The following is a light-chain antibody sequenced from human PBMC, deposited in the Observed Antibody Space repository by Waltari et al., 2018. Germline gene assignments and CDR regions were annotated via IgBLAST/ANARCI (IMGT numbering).Light chain of an antibody. CDR2: AAS. CDR3: QQSYNNPLT. J-gene: IGKJ4*01. V-gene: IGKV1-39*01. CDR1: QIISNY. Sequence: DIQMTQSPSSLSAFVGDRVTITCRASQIISNYLNWYQQKPGKAPKLRIYAASSLQSGVPPRFSGSGSGTDFSLTISSLQPEDFGTYYCQQSYNNPLTFGGGTRVEIK.